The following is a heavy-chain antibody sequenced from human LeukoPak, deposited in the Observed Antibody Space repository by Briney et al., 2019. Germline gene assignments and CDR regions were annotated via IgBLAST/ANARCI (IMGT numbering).Heavy chain of an antibody. CDR3: AREHYYGSGSYLYNYYYYMDV. Sequence: TSETLSLTCAVYGGSFSGYYWSWIRQPPGKGLEWIGEINHSGSTNYNPSLKSRVTISVDTSKNQFSLKLSSVTAADTAVYYCAREHYYGSGSYLYNYYYYMDVWGKGTTVTVSS. V-gene: IGHV4-34*01. D-gene: IGHD3-10*01. J-gene: IGHJ6*03. CDR2: INHSGST. CDR1: GGSFSGYY.